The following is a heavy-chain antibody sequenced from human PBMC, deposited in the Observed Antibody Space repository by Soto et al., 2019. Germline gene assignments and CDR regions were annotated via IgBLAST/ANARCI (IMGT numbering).Heavy chain of an antibody. CDR2: IYYSGST. CDR3: ARNCGGDFDY. D-gene: IGHD2-21*01. CDR1: GGSISSGGYY. Sequence: SETLSLTCTVSGGSISSGGYYWSWIRQHPGKGLEWIGYIYYSGSTYYNPSLKSRVTTSVDTSKNQFSLKLSSVTAADTAVYYCARNCGGDFDYWGQGTLVTVSS. J-gene: IGHJ4*02. V-gene: IGHV4-31*03.